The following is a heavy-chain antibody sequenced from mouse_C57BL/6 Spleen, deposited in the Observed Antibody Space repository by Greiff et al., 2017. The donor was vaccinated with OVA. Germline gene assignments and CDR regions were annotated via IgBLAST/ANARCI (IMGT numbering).Heavy chain of an antibody. CDR3: ARDAIPTYYFDY. J-gene: IGHJ2*01. CDR1: GYTFTSYT. CDR2: INPSSGYP. Sequence: QVQLQQSGAELARPGASVKMSCKASGYTFTSYTMHWVKQRPGQGLEWIGYINPSSGYPKYHQKFKDKATLTADKSSSTAYMQLSSLTSEDSAVYYCARDAIPTYYFDYWGQGTTLTVSS. D-gene: IGHD5-5*01. V-gene: IGHV1-4*01.